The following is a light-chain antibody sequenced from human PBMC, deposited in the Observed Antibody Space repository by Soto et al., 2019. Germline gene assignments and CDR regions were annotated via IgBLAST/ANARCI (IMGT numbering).Light chain of an antibody. Sequence: DIQMTQSPSSLSASVGDRVTITCRAGQSITTYLNWYQQKPGKAPNLLIYAASRLQSGVPSRFSGSGSGTDFTLTISSLQPEDFATYYCQESDAFPYTVGGGTKVDIK. CDR3: QESDAFPYT. CDR2: AAS. CDR1: QSITTY. V-gene: IGKV1-39*01. J-gene: IGKJ4*01.